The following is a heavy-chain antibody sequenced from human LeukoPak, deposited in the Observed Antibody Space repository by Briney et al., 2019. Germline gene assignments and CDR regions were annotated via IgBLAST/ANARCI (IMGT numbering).Heavy chain of an antibody. V-gene: IGHV4-38-2*02. CDR1: GYSISSGYY. CDR2: IYHSGST. Sequence: SETLSLTCAVSGYSISSGYYWGWIRQPPGKGLEWIGSIYHSGSTYYNPSLKSRVTISVDTSKNQFSLKLSSVTAADTAVYYRARERVVPAAIQQGYFDYWGQGTLVTVSS. CDR3: ARERVVPAAIQQGYFDY. J-gene: IGHJ4*02. D-gene: IGHD2-2*02.